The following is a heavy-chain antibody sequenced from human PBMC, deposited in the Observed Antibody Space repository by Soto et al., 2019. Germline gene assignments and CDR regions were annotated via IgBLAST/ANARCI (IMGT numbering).Heavy chain of an antibody. CDR1: GGSFSCYY. CDR3: ARGGYSYGYSRYYYYYYGMDV. D-gene: IGHD5-18*01. J-gene: IGHJ6*02. CDR2: INHSGST. Sequence: SETLSLTCAVYGGSFSCYYWIWIRQPPGKGLEWIGEINHSGSTNYNPSLKSRVTISVDTSKNQFSLKLSSVTAADTAVYYCARGGYSYGYSRYYYYYYGMDVWGQGTTVTVSS. V-gene: IGHV4-34*01.